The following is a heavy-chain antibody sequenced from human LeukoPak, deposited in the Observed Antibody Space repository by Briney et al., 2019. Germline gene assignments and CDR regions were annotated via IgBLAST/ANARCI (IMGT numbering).Heavy chain of an antibody. Sequence: ASVKVSCKTSGYVFNSFGITWLRQAPGQGLEWMGWVSAYKGYTSHAQKFQDRVIMTTDTSTTTAYMELRNLKSDDTAVYYCAREAVSFVAVANDGYFDFWGQGRLVIVSS. D-gene: IGHD6-19*01. CDR2: VSAYKGYT. CDR3: AREAVSFVAVANDGYFDF. CDR1: GYVFNSFG. V-gene: IGHV1-18*01. J-gene: IGHJ4*02.